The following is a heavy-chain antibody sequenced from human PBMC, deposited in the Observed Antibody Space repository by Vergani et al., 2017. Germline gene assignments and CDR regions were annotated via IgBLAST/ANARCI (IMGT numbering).Heavy chain of an antibody. J-gene: IGHJ2*01. CDR1: GFTFQAFA. D-gene: IGHD3-16*01. V-gene: IGHV3-9*01. Sequence: EVQLLESGGGLVQPGGSLRLSCTASGFTFQAFAFHWVRQVSGRGLEWVSGIDRNYGVKNGNSFEGRFSISRDNAKEAVFLQMNNLRHEDTALYFCVKDNDYDADGPFDLWGRGTLVTVSS. CDR2: IDRNYGVK. CDR3: VKDNDYDADGPFDL.